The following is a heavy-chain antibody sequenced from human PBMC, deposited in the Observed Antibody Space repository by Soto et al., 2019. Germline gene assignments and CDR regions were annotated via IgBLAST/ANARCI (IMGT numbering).Heavy chain of an antibody. CDR2: IYHGGTT. V-gene: IGHV4-38-2*02. CDR1: GYSISSGSY. CDR3: ARALVMVVAGSTFDY. J-gene: IGHJ4*01. Sequence: SETLSLTCTVSGYSISSGSYWGWIRHPPGKGPEWIASIYHGGTTFYNPSLKSRITISVDTSHNQFSLNLRSVTAADTAVYYCARALVMVVAGSTFDYWGHGTLVTVSS. D-gene: IGHD6-19*01.